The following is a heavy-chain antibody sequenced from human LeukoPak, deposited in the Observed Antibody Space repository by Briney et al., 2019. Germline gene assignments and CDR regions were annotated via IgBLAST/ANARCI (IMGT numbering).Heavy chain of an antibody. J-gene: IGHJ4*02. D-gene: IGHD5-18*01. V-gene: IGHV3-74*01. CDR3: ARDLAYSRLDY. Sequence: GGSLRLSCAASGFTFSSHWMHWVRQAPGKGLVWVSRINSDGSSISYADSVKGRFTISRDNAKNTLYLQMNSLRAEDTAVYYCARDLAYSRLDYWGQGMLVTVSS. CDR2: INSDGSSI. CDR1: GFTFSSHW.